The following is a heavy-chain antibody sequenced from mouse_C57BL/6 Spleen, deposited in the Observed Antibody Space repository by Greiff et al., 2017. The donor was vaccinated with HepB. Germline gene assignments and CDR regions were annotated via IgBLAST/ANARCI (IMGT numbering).Heavy chain of an antibody. D-gene: IGHD4-1*01. V-gene: IGHV1-54*01. CDR1: GYAFTNYL. CDR3: AREGSGTGFAY. Sequence: VQLQQSGAELVRPGTSVKVSCKASGYAFTNYLIEWVKQRPGQGLEWIGVINPGSGGTKDNEKFKGKATLTADKSSSTAYLQLSSLTSEDSAVYCCAREGSGTGFAYWGQGTLVTVSA. J-gene: IGHJ3*01. CDR2: INPGSGGT.